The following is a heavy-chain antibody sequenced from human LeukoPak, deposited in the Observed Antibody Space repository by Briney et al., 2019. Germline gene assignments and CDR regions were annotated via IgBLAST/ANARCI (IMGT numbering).Heavy chain of an antibody. J-gene: IGHJ4*02. Sequence: PGGSLRLSCAASGFTFSSYGMSWVRQAPGKGLEWVSAISGSGGSTYYADSVKGRFTISRDNSKNTLYLQMNSLRAEDTAVYYCAKDWWFGELLSDYWGQGTLVTVSS. CDR2: ISGSGGST. CDR3: AKDWWFGELLSDY. CDR1: GFTFSSYG. V-gene: IGHV3-23*01. D-gene: IGHD3-10*01.